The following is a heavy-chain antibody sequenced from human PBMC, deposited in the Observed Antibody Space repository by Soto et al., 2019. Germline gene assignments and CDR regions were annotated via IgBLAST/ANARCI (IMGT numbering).Heavy chain of an antibody. J-gene: IGHJ4*02. Sequence: QVQLVEAGGGVVQPGRSLRLSCAASGFTFKSCSMHWVRQAPGKGLEWVAIISYDGTNKYYADSVKGRFTISRDNSKNTLYLQMNSLRADDTAMYYCTRNDYGDYYFDYWGQGTLVSVCS. CDR1: GFTFKSCS. CDR3: TRNDYGDYYFDY. CDR2: ISYDGTNK. D-gene: IGHD4-17*01. V-gene: IGHV3-30-3*01.